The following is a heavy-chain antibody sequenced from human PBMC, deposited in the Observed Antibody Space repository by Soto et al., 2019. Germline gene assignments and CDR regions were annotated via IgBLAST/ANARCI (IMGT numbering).Heavy chain of an antibody. V-gene: IGHV1-2*02. J-gene: IGHJ4*02. CDR2: INPNSGGT. CDR3: ARAYMVRGDPVDY. Sequence: ASVKVSCKASGYTFTGYYMHWVRQAPGQGLEWMGWINPNSGGTNYAQKFQGRVTMTRDTSISTAYMELSRLRSDDTAVYYRARAYMVRGDPVDYWGQGTLVTVSS. CDR1: GYTFTGYY. D-gene: IGHD3-10*01.